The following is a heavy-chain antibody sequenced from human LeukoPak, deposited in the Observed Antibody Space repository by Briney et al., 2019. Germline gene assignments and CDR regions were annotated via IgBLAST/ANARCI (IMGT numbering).Heavy chain of an antibody. CDR3: ARNYPMEIYYDSSDYFGAFDM. CDR2: IYHSGST. V-gene: IGHV4-39*07. Sequence: SETLSLTCAVSGYSMRSSRYYWGWIRQPPGKGLEWIGSIYHSGSTYYNPSLKSRVTISVDTSKNQFSLKMTSVTAADTAVYYCARNYPMEIYYDSSDYFGAFDMWGQGTMVTVSS. D-gene: IGHD3-22*01. J-gene: IGHJ3*02. CDR1: GYSMRSSRYY.